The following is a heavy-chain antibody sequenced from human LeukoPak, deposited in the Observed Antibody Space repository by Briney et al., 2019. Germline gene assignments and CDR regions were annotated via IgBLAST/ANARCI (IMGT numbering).Heavy chain of an antibody. D-gene: IGHD3-10*01. CDR1: GYTFTGYY. J-gene: IGHJ5*02. Sequence: GASVKVSCKASGYTFTGYYVHWVRQAPGQGLEWMGWINPNSGGTNYAQKFQGRVTMTRDTSISTAYMELSRLRSDDTAVYYCAREVPAMRDGSGSYYRGGNWFDPWGQGTLVTASS. CDR3: AREVPAMRDGSGSYYRGGNWFDP. CDR2: INPNSGGT. V-gene: IGHV1-2*02.